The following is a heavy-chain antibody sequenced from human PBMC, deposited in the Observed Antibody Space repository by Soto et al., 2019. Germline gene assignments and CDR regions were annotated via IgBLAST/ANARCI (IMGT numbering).Heavy chain of an antibody. D-gene: IGHD5-12*01. V-gene: IGHV3-33*01. Sequence: QVQLVESGGGVVQPGRSLRLSCAASGFTFRNYGMHWVRQAPGKGLEWMAVIWYDGTNKDYADSVKGRFTISRDNSKNTLYLQMNSLRDEDTAVYYCARGRDGYNPDYWGQGTLVPVSS. CDR1: GFTFRNYG. CDR2: IWYDGTNK. CDR3: ARGRDGYNPDY. J-gene: IGHJ4*02.